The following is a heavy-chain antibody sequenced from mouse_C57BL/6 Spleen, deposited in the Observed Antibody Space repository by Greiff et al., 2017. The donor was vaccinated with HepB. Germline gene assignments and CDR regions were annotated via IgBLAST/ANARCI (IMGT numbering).Heavy chain of an antibody. CDR1: GFSLTSYG. CDR2: IWSDGST. V-gene: IGHV2-6-1*01. J-gene: IGHJ1*03. CDR3: ARHGDGSFYWYFDV. Sequence: VKLVESGPGLVAPSQSLSITCTVSGFSLTSYGVHWVRQPPGKGLEWLVVIWSDGSTTYNSALKSRLSISKDNSKSQVFLKMNSLQTDDTAMYYCARHGDGSFYWYFDVWGTGTTVTVSS. D-gene: IGHD2-3*01.